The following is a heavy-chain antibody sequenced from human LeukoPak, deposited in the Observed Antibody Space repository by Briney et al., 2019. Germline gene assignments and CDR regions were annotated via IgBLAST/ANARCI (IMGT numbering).Heavy chain of an antibody. V-gene: IGHV4-59*12. J-gene: IGHJ4*02. Sequence: SETLSLTCTVSGGSISSYYWSWIRQPPGKGLEWIGYIYYSGSTNYNPSLKSRVTISVDTSKNQFSLKLSSVTAADTAVYYCAREGFTQIDYWGQGTLVTVSS. CDR1: GGSISSYY. CDR3: AREGFTQIDY. CDR2: IYYSGST.